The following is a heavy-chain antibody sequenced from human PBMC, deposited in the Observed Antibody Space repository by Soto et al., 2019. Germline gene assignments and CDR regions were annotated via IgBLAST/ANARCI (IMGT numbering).Heavy chain of an antibody. CDR2: IIPIFGTA. CDR1: GGTFSSYA. D-gene: IGHD2-8*01. Sequence: SVKVSCKASGGTFSSYAISWVRQAPGQGLEWMGGIIPIFGTANYAQKFQGRVTITADESTSTAYMELSRLRSEDTAVYYCARVGNDIVLMVYAMGTNTAYYYGMDVWGQGTTVTVSS. V-gene: IGHV1-69*13. CDR3: ARVGNDIVLMVYAMGTNTAYYYGMDV. J-gene: IGHJ6*02.